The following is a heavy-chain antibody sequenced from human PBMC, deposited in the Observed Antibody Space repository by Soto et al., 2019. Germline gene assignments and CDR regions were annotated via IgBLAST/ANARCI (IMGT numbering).Heavy chain of an antibody. CDR2: IGVGGGDR. D-gene: IGHD3-10*01. V-gene: IGHV3-23*01. Sequence: EVQLLESGGGLVQPGGSLRLSCAASGFTFSSYAMSWVRQAPGKGLEWVSIIGVGGGDRYYPESVKGRFTISRDNYRYTLYLEMNSLRDEDTAVYYCARVRFGELVWGQGTLVTVSS. J-gene: IGHJ4*02. CDR1: GFTFSSYA. CDR3: ARVRFGELV.